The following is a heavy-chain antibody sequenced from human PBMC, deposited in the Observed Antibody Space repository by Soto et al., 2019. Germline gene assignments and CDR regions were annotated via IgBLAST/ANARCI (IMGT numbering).Heavy chain of an antibody. V-gene: IGHV1-18*01. CDR3: ASHYDSSGYYYRGLDY. Sequence: ASVKVSCKASGYAFTSYGISWVPQAPGQGLEWMGWFNAYNGNTIYAQKFQGRVTMTEDTSTDTAYMELSSLRSEDTAVYYCASHYDSSGYYYRGLDYWGQGTLVTVSS. CDR2: FNAYNGNT. J-gene: IGHJ4*02. D-gene: IGHD3-22*01. CDR1: GYAFTSYG.